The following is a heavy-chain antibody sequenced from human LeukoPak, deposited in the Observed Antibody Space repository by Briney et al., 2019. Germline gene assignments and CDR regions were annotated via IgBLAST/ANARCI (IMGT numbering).Heavy chain of an antibody. J-gene: IGHJ6*02. CDR2: ISAYNGNT. Sequence: GASVKVSCKASGYTFTSYGISWVRQAPGQGLEWMGWISAYNGNTNYAQKLQGRVTMTEDTSTDTAYMELSSLRSEDTAVYYCATDGGRAAHTYGMDVWGQGTTVTVSS. CDR3: ATDGGRAAHTYGMDV. D-gene: IGHD6-13*01. V-gene: IGHV1-18*01. CDR1: GYTFTSYG.